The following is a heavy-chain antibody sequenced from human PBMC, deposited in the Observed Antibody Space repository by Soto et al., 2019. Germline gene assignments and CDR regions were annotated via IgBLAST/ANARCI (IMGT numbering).Heavy chain of an antibody. J-gene: IGHJ4*02. CDR2: INHSGST. Sequence: SETLSLTCAVYGGSFSGYYWSWIRQPPGKGLEWIGEINHSGSTNYNPSLKSRVTISVDTSKNQFSLKLSSVTAADTAVYYCARVWGARRYFDYWGQGTLVTVSS. CDR3: ARVWGARRYFDY. V-gene: IGHV4-34*01. D-gene: IGHD1-26*01. CDR1: GGSFSGYY.